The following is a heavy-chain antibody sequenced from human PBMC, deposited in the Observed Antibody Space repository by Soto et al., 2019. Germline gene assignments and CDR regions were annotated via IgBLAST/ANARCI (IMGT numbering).Heavy chain of an antibody. CDR2: INAGNGDT. J-gene: IGHJ4*02. CDR1: GINYNTYA. D-gene: IGHD5-12*01. V-gene: IGHV1-3*01. Sequence: QVQLVQSGAEMKKPGASVKLSCKTSGINYNTYAIHWVRQAPGQGLEWMGWINAGNGDTRYSQNFQGRVTLTRDTAASTAYMDLDSLKSEDTGVNYCARAISGYVTWGQGTLVTVSS. CDR3: ARAISGYVT.